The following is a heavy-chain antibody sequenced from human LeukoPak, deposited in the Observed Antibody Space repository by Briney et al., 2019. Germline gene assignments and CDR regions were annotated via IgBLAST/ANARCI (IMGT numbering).Heavy chain of an antibody. CDR1: GYTFTGYY. CDR2: INPNSGGT. J-gene: IGHJ4*02. Sequence: ASVKVSCKASGYTFTGYYMHWVRQAPGQGLEWMGWINPNSGGTNYAQKFQGRVTITRDTSISTAYMELSRLRSDDTAVYYCARDRYYYDSSAYYSLGYWGQGTLVTVSS. CDR3: ARDRYYYDSSAYYSLGY. V-gene: IGHV1-2*02. D-gene: IGHD3-22*01.